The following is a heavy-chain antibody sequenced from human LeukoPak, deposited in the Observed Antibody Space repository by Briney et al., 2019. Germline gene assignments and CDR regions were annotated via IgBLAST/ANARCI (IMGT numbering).Heavy chain of an antibody. V-gene: IGHV3-9*01. CDR2: ISLNSGYI. Sequence: HPGGSLRLSCTASGFTFHDFAMHWVRQAPGKGLDWVSGISLNSGYIGYADSVKGRFIVSRDNAKNSLYLHMNNLRTEDTAFYYCVKDGGWLSWGRGTMVTVSS. CDR1: GFTFHDFA. J-gene: IGHJ3*01. CDR3: VKDGGWLS. D-gene: IGHD2/OR15-2a*01.